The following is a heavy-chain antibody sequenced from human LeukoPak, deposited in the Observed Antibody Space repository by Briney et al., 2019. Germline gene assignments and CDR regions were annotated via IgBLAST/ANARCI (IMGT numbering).Heavy chain of an antibody. J-gene: IGHJ4*02. CDR1: GGSISSYY. V-gene: IGHV4-59*08. D-gene: IGHD2-15*01. Sequence: PSETLSLTCSVSGGSISSYYWSWIRQPPGKGLEWIGYIYYSGSTRYNSSLKSRVTMSVDTSTNQFSLRLTSVTAADTAVYYCARHQTGYCSGGTCPYYFDYWGQGTLVTVSS. CDR3: ARHQTGYCSGGTCPYYFDY. CDR2: IYYSGST.